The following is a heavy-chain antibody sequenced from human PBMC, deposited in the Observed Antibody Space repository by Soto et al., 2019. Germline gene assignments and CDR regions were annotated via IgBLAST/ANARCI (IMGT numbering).Heavy chain of an antibody. CDR2: FDPEDGET. V-gene: IGHV1-24*01. J-gene: IGHJ4*02. CDR1: GYTLTELS. CDR3: ATSYYYDSSGPRRNYFDY. Sequence: ASVKVSCKVSGYTLTELSMHWVRQAPGKGLEWMGGFDPEDGETIYAQKFQGRVTMTEDTSTDTAHMELSSLRSEDTAVYYCATSYYYDSSGPRRNYFDYWGQGTLVTVSS. D-gene: IGHD3-22*01.